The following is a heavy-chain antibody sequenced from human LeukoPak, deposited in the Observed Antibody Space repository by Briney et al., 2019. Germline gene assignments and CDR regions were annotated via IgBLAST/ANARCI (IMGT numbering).Heavy chain of an antibody. V-gene: IGHV3-48*03. CDR3: ARAPYYGSGSEDGMDV. J-gene: IGHJ6*02. CDR2: ISSSGSTI. CDR1: GFTFSSYE. D-gene: IGHD3-10*01. Sequence: GGSLRLSCAASGFTFSSYEMNWVRQAPGKGLEWVSYISSSGSTIYYADSVKGRFTISRDNAKNSLYLQMNSLRAEDTAVYYCARAPYYGSGSEDGMDVWGQGTTVTVSS.